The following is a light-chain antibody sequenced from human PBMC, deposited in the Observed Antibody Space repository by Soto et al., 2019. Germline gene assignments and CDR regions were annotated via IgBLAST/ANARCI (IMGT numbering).Light chain of an antibody. CDR1: QGIGKN. J-gene: IGKJ1*01. V-gene: IGKV1-27*01. CDR2: TAS. CDR3: QKYDSVPWS. Sequence: DIQMTQSPSSLSTSVGDTVTITCRASQGIGKNLAWYQQKPGKVPKVLIYTASTLHSGVPSRFSGSGSGTDFTLTINSLQHEDVSTYFCQKYDSVPWSFGQGTRVEI.